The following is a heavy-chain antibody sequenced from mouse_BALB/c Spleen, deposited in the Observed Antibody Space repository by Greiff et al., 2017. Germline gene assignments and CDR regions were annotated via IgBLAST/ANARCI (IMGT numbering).Heavy chain of an antibody. Sequence: LQLQQSGPSLVKPSQTLSLTCSVTGDSITSGYWNWIRKFPGNKLEYMGYISYSGSTYYNPSLKSRISITRDTSKNQYYLQLNSVTTEDTATYYCARFITTVGKAMDYWGQGTSVTVSS. D-gene: IGHD1-1*01. J-gene: IGHJ4*01. CDR2: ISYSGST. CDR3: ARFITTVGKAMDY. CDR1: GDSITSGY. V-gene: IGHV3-8*02.